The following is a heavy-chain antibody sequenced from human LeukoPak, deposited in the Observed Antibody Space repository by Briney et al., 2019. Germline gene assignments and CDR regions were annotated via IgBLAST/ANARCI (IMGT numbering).Heavy chain of an antibody. Sequence: SETLSLTCAVYGVSFSGYYWSWIRQPPGKGLEWIGEINHSGSTNYNPSLKSRVTISVDTSKNQFSPKLSSVTAADTAVYYCARGPARLLTGGDYYYYGMDVWGQGTTVTVSS. CDR2: INHSGST. CDR3: ARGPARLLTGGDYYYYGMDV. V-gene: IGHV4-34*01. CDR1: GVSFSGYY. J-gene: IGHJ6*02. D-gene: IGHD3-16*01.